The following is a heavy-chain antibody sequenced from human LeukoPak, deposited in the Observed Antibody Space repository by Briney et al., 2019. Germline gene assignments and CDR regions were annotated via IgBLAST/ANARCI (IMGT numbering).Heavy chain of an antibody. V-gene: IGHV4-34*01. CDR1: SRSFSGYY. D-gene: IGHD1-26*01. J-gene: IGHJ4*02. Sequence: SQTLSLTCAVYSRSFSGYYWSWVRQPPGKGLEWIGEINHSGSTNYNPSLKSRITISVDTSKNQFSLKLSSVTAADTAVYYCARRPIVGATAVFGYWGQGTLVTVSS. CDR2: INHSGST. CDR3: ARRPIVGATAVFGY.